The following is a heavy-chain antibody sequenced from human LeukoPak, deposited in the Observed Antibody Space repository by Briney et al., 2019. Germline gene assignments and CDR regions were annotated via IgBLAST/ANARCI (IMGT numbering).Heavy chain of an antibody. Sequence: SETLSLTCTVSGVSMRTYYWSWIRQPPGKGLEWIGYVSYSGSTDYNPSLKSRLTISIDTSETQFSLKLTSVTAADTAVYYCARDFSSGWRRWFDPWGQGTLVTVSS. CDR2: VSYSGST. CDR1: GVSMRTYY. V-gene: IGHV4-59*12. CDR3: ARDFSSGWRRWFDP. D-gene: IGHD6-19*01. J-gene: IGHJ5*02.